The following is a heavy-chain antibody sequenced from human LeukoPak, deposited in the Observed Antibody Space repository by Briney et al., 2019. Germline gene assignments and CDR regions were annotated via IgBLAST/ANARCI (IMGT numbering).Heavy chain of an antibody. CDR1: GLIFSDHY. D-gene: IGHD3-3*01. V-gene: IGHV3-73*01. CDR3: TTYEPAGFDY. J-gene: IGHJ4*02. Sequence: GGSLRLSCEASGLIFSDHYVDWVRQASGKGLEWVGRIRSKANSYATAYAASVKGRFTISRDDSKNTAYLQMNSLKTEDTAVYYCTTYEPAGFDYWGQGTLVTVSS. CDR2: IRSKANSYAT.